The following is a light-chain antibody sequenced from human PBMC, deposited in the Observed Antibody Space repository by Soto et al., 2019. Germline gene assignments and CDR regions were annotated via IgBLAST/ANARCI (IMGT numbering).Light chain of an antibody. CDR3: SSYTTSTSFIL. CDR2: EVS. V-gene: IGLV2-14*01. CDR1: SSHIGNYDF. J-gene: IGLJ2*01. Sequence: QSVLTQPASVSGSPGQSITLSCTGTSSHIGNYDFVSWYQQDPGTAPKAMIYEVSSRPSGVSNRFSGSKSGNTASLTISGLQAEDEAYYYCSSYTTSTSFILFGGGTKLTV.